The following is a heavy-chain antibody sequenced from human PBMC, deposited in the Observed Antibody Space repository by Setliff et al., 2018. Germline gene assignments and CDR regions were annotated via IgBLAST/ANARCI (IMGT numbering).Heavy chain of an antibody. CDR3: RVWVDMIEVDS. V-gene: IGHV4-34*08. D-gene: IGHD3-22*01. Sequence: SETLRLSCAASGFSFSDNYMSWIRQAPGKGLEWIGEINHTGSPNWIGEINHSGSPNYNPSLKSRVTMSVDTSKNQFSLKLTSVTAADTAVYYCRVWVDMIEVDSWAQGTLVTVSS. CDR2: INHSGSP. J-gene: IGHJ4*02. CDR1: GFSFSDNY.